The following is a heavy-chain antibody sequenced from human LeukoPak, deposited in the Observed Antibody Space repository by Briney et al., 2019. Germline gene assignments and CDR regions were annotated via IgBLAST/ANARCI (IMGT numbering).Heavy chain of an antibody. CDR2: ILYDGSNR. CDR3: ARDRSRLSTVKDYMDV. CDR1: GFTFSSYA. J-gene: IGHJ6*03. D-gene: IGHD4-17*01. V-gene: IGHV3-30*04. Sequence: PGRSLRLSCAASGFTFSSYAMHWVRQAPGKGLEWVAVILYDGSNRYYAESVKGRFSITRDNSMNTLFLQMNSLRAEDTGIYYCARDRSRLSTVKDYMDVWGKGTTVTVSS.